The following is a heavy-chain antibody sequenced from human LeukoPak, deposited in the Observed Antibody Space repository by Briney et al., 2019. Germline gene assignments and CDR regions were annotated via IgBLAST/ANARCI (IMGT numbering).Heavy chain of an antibody. CDR2: IYHSGST. CDR1: GYSISSGYY. V-gene: IGHV4-38-2*02. J-gene: IGHJ3*02. D-gene: IGHD6-19*01. Sequence: SETLSLTCTVSGYSISSGYYWGWIRQPPGKGLEWIGSIYHSGSTYYNPSLKRRVTISVDTSKNQFYLKLSSVTAADTAVYYCARDRGSGWYRDAFDIWGQGTMVTVSS. CDR3: ARDRGSGWYRDAFDI.